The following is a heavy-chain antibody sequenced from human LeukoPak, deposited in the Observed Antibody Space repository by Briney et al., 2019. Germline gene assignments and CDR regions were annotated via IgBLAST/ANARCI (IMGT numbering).Heavy chain of an antibody. CDR3: ARHSGSFRSRLDY. Sequence: PSETLSLTCTVSGGSISSGSYYWGWIRQPPGKGLEWIGCIYYSGSTYYNPSLKSRVTISVDTSKNQFSLKLSSVTAADTAVYYCARHSGSFRSRLDYWGQGTLVTVSS. J-gene: IGHJ4*02. CDR2: IYYSGST. V-gene: IGHV4-39*01. CDR1: GGSISSGSYY. D-gene: IGHD3-10*01.